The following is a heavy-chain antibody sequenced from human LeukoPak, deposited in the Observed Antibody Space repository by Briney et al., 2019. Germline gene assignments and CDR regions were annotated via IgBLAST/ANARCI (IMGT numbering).Heavy chain of an antibody. CDR1: GGSFSGYY. CDR3: ARGRSGDYGDARDAFDI. D-gene: IGHD4-17*01. CDR2: INHSGST. V-gene: IGHV4-34*01. Sequence: SETLSLTCAVYGGSFSGYYWSWIRQPPGKGLEWIGEINHSGSTNYNSSLKSRVTISVDTSKNQFSLKLSSVTAADTAVYYCARGRSGDYGDARDAFDIWGQGTMVTVSS. J-gene: IGHJ3*02.